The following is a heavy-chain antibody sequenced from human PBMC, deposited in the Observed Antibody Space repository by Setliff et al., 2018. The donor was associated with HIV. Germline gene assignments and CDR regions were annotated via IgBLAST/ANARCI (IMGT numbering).Heavy chain of an antibody. D-gene: IGHD3-3*01. CDR3: ARLSKYYDFWTPDS. CDR2: IQPDDSDT. V-gene: IGHV5-51*01. J-gene: IGHJ4*02. Sequence: PGESLKISCKGSGYTFTKYWIAWVRQMPGKGLEWMGIIQPDDSDTRYSPSFQGQVTISVDKSISTAYLQWSSLKASDSAMYYCARLSKYYDFWTPDSWGQGTLVTAPQ. CDR1: GYTFTKYW.